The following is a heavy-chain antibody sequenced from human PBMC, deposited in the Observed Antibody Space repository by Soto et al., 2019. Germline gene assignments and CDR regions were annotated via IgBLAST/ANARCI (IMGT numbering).Heavy chain of an antibody. CDR2: INPNSGGT. J-gene: IGHJ4*02. CDR1: GYTFTGYY. V-gene: IGHV1-2*02. D-gene: IGHD2-15*01. CDR3: AVGYCGGSSCSSYNY. Sequence: PGGSLRLSCKASGYTFTGYYMHWVRQAPGQGLEWMGWINPNSGGTNYAQKFQGRVTMTRDTSISTAYMELSRLRSDDTAVYYCAVGYCGGSSCSSYNYWGQGTLVTVPS.